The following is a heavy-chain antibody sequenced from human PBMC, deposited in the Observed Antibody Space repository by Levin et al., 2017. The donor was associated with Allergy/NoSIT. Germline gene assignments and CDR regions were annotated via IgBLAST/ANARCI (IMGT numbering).Heavy chain of an antibody. D-gene: IGHD3-10*01. Sequence: GGSLRLSCAAFGFTFSNYGMSWVRQAPGKGLEWVSTISASGGSTYYPDSVQGRFTISRDNSKNTVFLQMNSLRAEDTAVYYCAKGGLIDYYDDYMDVWGRGTTVTVSS. CDR1: GFTFSNYG. CDR3: AKGGLIDYYDDYMDV. CDR2: ISASGGST. J-gene: IGHJ6*03. V-gene: IGHV3-23*01.